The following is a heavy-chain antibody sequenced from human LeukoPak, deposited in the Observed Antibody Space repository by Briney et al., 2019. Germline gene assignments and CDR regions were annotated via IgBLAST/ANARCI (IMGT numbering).Heavy chain of an antibody. CDR2: IKQDGSEK. CDR1: GFTFSSYW. D-gene: IGHD6-13*01. J-gene: IGHJ4*02. CDR3: ARGAYSSSWLNFDY. Sequence: GGSLRLSCAASGFTFSSYWMSWVRQAPGKGLEWVANIKQDGSEKYYVDSVKGRFTISRDNAKNSLYLQMNSLRADDTAVYYCARGAYSSSWLNFDYWGQGTLVTVSS. V-gene: IGHV3-7*04.